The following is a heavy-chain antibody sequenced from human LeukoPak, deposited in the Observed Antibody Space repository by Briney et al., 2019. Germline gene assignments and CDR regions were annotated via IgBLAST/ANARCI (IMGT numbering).Heavy chain of an antibody. Sequence: SETLSLTCTVSGGSIDTFFWTWIRQPPGKGLEWIGYVSYAGTSYNPSLKSRLTISLDTSKTQFFLNLTSVTAADTGVYYCARGMRIAVAGYWFDPWGQGTPVTLSS. V-gene: IGHV4-59*01. CDR2: VSYAGT. D-gene: IGHD6-19*01. CDR1: GGSIDTFF. CDR3: ARGMRIAVAGYWFDP. J-gene: IGHJ5*02.